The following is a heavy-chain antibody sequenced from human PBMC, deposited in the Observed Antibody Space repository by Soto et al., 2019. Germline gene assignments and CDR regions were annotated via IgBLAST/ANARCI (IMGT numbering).Heavy chain of an antibody. CDR3: ASVKGDGSGSYYGY. CDR2: SSAYNGNT. CDR1: GYTFTSYG. V-gene: IGHV1-18*01. J-gene: IGHJ4*02. Sequence: QVQLVQSGAEVKKPGASVKVSCKASGYTFTSYGISWVRQAPGQGLEWMGWSSAYNGNTNYAQKLQGRVTRTPDTSTSTAYMELRSLRSDDTAVYYCASVKGDGSGSYYGYWGQGTLVTVSS. D-gene: IGHD3-10*01.